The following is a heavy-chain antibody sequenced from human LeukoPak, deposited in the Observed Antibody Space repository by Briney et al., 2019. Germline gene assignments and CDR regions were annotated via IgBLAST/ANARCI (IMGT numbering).Heavy chain of an antibody. J-gene: IGHJ4*02. V-gene: IGHV3-30*02. CDR2: IRYEGSNK. CDR3: AKDARVTMVRGVSYYFDY. Sequence: GGSLRLSCAASGFTFSSYGMHWVRQAPGKGLEWVAFIRYEGSNKYYADSVKGRFTISRDNSKNTLYLQMNSRRAEDTAVYYCAKDARVTMVRGVSYYFDYWGQGTLVTVSS. CDR1: GFTFSSYG. D-gene: IGHD3-10*01.